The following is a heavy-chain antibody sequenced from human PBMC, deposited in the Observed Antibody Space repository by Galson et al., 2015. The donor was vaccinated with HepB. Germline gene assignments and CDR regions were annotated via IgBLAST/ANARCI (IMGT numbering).Heavy chain of an antibody. CDR2: SRNKANSYTT. J-gene: IGHJ4*02. Sequence: SLRLSCAVSGFTFSDHFMDWVRQAPGKWPEWVGRSRNKANSYTTEYAAAVKGRFIISRDDSKKSLYLQMNSLKTEDTAVYYCTRGGRYDWNYGAYFDSWGQGALVTVSS. D-gene: IGHD1-7*01. CDR1: GFTFSDHF. CDR3: TRGGRYDWNYGAYFDS. V-gene: IGHV3-72*01.